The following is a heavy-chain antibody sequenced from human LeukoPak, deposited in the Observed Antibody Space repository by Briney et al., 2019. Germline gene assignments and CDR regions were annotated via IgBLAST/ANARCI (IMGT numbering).Heavy chain of an antibody. Sequence: SLRLSCTASGFTFGDYAVTWVRQAPGKGLEWVCVIRSKTYGGTTEYPASVKERFTISRHDSKSIAYLQMNSLKTEDTAVYYCTRILEWLSYPIYFDYWGQRTLVTVSS. CDR2: IRSKTYGGTT. V-gene: IGHV3-49*04. CDR1: GFTFGDYA. D-gene: IGHD3-3*01. CDR3: TRILEWLSYPIYFDY. J-gene: IGHJ4*02.